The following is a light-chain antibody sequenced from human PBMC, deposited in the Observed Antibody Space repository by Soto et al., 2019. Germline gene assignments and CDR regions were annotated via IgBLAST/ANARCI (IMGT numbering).Light chain of an antibody. CDR1: HGISSY. Sequence: VIWMTQSPSLLSASTGDRVTISCRISHGISSYLAWYQQKPGKAPELLIYAASTLESGVPSRFSGSGSGTDFTLTISSLQPEDFATYYCQQSYTTPLTFGGGTKV. CDR3: QQSYTTPLT. J-gene: IGKJ4*01. V-gene: IGKV1D-8*03. CDR2: AAS.